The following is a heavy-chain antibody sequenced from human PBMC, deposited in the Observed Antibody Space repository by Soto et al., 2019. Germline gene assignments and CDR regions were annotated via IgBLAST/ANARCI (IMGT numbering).Heavy chain of an antibody. CDR2: IVVGSGNT. V-gene: IGHV1-58*02. J-gene: IGHJ6*02. Sequence: EASVKLSCKASGVTITSSAMQWVRQARGQRLEWIGWIVVGSGNTNCAQKFQERVTITRDMSTSTAYMELSSLRSEDTAVYYCAAGAHYYYYGMDVWGQGTTVTVSS. CDR1: GVTITSSA. CDR3: AAGAHYYYYGMDV.